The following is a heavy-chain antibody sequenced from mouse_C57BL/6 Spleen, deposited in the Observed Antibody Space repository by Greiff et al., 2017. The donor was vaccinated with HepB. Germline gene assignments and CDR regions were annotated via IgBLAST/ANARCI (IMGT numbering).Heavy chain of an antibody. V-gene: IGHV5-4*01. CDR2: ISDGGSYT. CDR3: AKTALYYFDY. D-gene: IGHD3-2*01. Sequence: EVQLVESGGGLVKPGGSLKLSCAASGFTFSSYAMSWVRQTPEKRLEWVATISDGGSYTYYPDNVKGRFTISRDNAKNNLYLQMSQLKSEDTAMYYCAKTALYYFDYWGQGTTLTVSS. CDR1: GFTFSSYA. J-gene: IGHJ2*01.